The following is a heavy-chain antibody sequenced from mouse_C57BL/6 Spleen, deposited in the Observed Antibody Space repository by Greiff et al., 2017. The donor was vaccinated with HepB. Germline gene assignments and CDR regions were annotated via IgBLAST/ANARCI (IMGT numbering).Heavy chain of an antibody. Sequence: QLKESGAELAKPGASVKLSCKASGYTFTSYWMHWVKQRPGQGLEWIGYINPSSGYTKYNQKFKDKATLTADKSSSTAYMQLSSLTYEDSAVYYCASLYYDLDYWGQGTTLTVSS. D-gene: IGHD2-4*01. CDR3: ASLYYDLDY. CDR1: GYTFTSYW. CDR2: INPSSGYT. J-gene: IGHJ2*01. V-gene: IGHV1-7*01.